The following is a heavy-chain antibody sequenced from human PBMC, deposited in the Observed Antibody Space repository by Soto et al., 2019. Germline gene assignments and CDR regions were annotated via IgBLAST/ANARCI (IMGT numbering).Heavy chain of an antibody. CDR2: IFSNDEK. V-gene: IGHV2-26*01. Sequence: QVTLKESGPVLVKPTETLTLTCNVSGFSLSNARMGVSWIRQPPGKALEWLAHIFSNDEKSYSTSLKSRLTISKDTSKSQVVLTMTNMDPVDTATYYCARIRRYSYGNDYWGQGTLVTVSS. CDR1: GFSLSNARMG. CDR3: ARIRRYSYGNDY. D-gene: IGHD5-18*01. J-gene: IGHJ4*02.